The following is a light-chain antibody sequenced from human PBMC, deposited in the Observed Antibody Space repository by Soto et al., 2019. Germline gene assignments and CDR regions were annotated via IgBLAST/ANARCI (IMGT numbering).Light chain of an antibody. V-gene: IGKV3-20*01. CDR2: DAS. J-gene: IGKJ1*01. CDR1: QSLATNY. CDR3: QQYDTSPWT. Sequence: EIVLTQSPGTLSLSPGERATHSCGTSQSLATNYLAWYQQKPGQAPRLLIYDASSRATGIPDRFSGSGSGTDFTLTISRLEPEDFALYFCQQYDTSPWTFGQGTKVDIK.